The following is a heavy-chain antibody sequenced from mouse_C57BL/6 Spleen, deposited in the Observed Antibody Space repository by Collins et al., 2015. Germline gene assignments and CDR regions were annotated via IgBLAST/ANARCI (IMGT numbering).Heavy chain of an antibody. CDR1: GFTFSSYA. V-gene: IGHV2-2*02. CDR3: ARNWDY. CDR2: IWSGGST. Sequence: VKLVESGGGLVKPGGSLKLSCAASGFTFSSYAMSWVRQSPGKGLEWLGVIWSGGSTDYNAAFISRLSISKDNSKSQVFFKMNSLQANDTAIYYCARNWDYWGQGTTLTVSS. J-gene: IGHJ2*01.